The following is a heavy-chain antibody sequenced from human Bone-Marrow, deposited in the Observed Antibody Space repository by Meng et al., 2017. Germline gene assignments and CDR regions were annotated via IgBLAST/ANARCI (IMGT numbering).Heavy chain of an antibody. D-gene: IGHD2-21*02. CDR2: INTNTGNP. Sequence: QGQLVQPGSELKKPGASVKVSCKASGYTFTSYAMNWVRQAPGQGLEWMGWINTNTGNPTYAQGFTGRFVFSLDTSVSTAYLQISSLKAEDTAVYYCARAYCGGDCYVSGWFDPWGQGTLVTVSS. J-gene: IGHJ5*02. CDR1: GYTFTSYA. CDR3: ARAYCGGDCYVSGWFDP. V-gene: IGHV7-4-1*02.